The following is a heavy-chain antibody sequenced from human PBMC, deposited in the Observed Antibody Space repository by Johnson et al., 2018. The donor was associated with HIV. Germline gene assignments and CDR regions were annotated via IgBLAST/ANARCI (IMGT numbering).Heavy chain of an antibody. CDR2: SRNKANSYTT. V-gene: IGHV3-72*01. Sequence: VQLVESGGGFVQPGGSLRLSCAASGFTFSDHYMDWVRQAPGKGLEWVGRSRNKANSYTTEYAASVKGRFTISRDDSKNSLYLQMNSLRAEDTAVYYCARASDAFDIWGQGTMVTVSS. CDR3: ARASDAFDI. J-gene: IGHJ3*02. CDR1: GFTFSDHY.